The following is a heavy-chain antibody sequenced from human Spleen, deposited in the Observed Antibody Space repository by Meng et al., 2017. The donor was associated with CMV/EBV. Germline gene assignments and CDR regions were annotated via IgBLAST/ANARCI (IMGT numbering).Heavy chain of an antibody. Sequence: QVQLQQSGPGLVKPSQTLPLTCAISGDSVSSNSAAWNWIRQSPSRGLEWLGRTYYRSKWYNDYAVSVKSRITINPDTSKNQFSLQLNSVTAADTAVYYCARVGDGLQIFPHYFDYWGQGTLVTVSS. CDR2: TYYRSKWYN. D-gene: IGHD4-11*01. CDR1: GDSVSSNSAA. J-gene: IGHJ4*02. V-gene: IGHV6-1*01. CDR3: ARVGDGLQIFPHYFDY.